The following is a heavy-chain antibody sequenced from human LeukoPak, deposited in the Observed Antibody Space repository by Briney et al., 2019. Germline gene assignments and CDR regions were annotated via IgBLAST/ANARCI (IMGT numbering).Heavy chain of an antibody. CDR1: GFTFSSYS. J-gene: IGHJ4*02. CDR2: MSNSGENT. V-gene: IGHV3-30*18. D-gene: IGHD4-17*01. Sequence: GGSLRLSCAASGFTFSSYSMQWVRQTPGKGLEWVGIMSNSGENTFYGEAVKGRFTISRDNSQNTLYLQMSSLRPEDTAVYYCAKGGASVTRYVDYWGQGTLVTVSS. CDR3: AKGGASVTRYVDY.